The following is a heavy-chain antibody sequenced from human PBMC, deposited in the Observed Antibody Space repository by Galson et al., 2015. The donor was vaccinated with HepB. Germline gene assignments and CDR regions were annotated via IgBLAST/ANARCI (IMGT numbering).Heavy chain of an antibody. CDR3: ATNSGSYLYYFDY. CDR2: IYYSGST. Sequence: ETLSLTCTVSGGSISSYYWSWIRQPPGKGLEWIGYIYYSGSTNQNPSLKSRFTISVDTSKNQFSLKLSSVTAADTAVYYCATNSGSYLYYFDYWGQGTLVTVSS. J-gene: IGHJ4*02. V-gene: IGHV4-59*08. D-gene: IGHD1-26*01. CDR1: GGSISSYY.